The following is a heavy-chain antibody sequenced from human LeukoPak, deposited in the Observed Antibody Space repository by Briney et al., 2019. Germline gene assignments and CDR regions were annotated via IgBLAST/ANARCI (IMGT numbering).Heavy chain of an antibody. CDR1: GGSISSSSYY. CDR2: IYYSGST. D-gene: IGHD4-23*01. V-gene: IGHV4-31*03. J-gene: IGHJ4*02. Sequence: SETLSLTCTVSGGSISSSSYYWGWIRQPPGKGLEWIGYIYYSGSTYYNPSLKSRVTISVDTSKNQFSLKLSSVTAADTAVYYCARDGGGPFDYWGQGTLVTVSS. CDR3: ARDGGGPFDY.